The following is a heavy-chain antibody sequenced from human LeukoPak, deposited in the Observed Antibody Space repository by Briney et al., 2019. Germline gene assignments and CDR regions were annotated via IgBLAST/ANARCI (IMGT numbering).Heavy chain of an antibody. CDR2: INWNGGST. CDR3: ARVRTAVAGPIYYYYMDV. V-gene: IGHV3-20*04. Sequence: GGSLRLSCAASGFTFDDYGMSWVRQAPGKGLEWVSGINWNGGSTGYADSVKGRFTTSRDNAKNSLYLQMNSLRAEDTALYYCARVRTAVAGPIYYYYMDVWGKGTTVTVSS. J-gene: IGHJ6*03. D-gene: IGHD6-19*01. CDR1: GFTFDDYG.